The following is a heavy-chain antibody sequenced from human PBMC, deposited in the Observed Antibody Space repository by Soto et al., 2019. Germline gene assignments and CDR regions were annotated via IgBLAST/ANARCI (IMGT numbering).Heavy chain of an antibody. D-gene: IGHD2-8*02. Sequence: GGSLRLSCAASGFTFSSYAMHWVRQAPGKGLEWVAVISYDGSNKYYADSVKGRFTISRDNSKNTLYLQMNSLRAEDTAVYYCARTGGNSNYYGMDVWGQGTKVTVSS. V-gene: IGHV3-30-3*01. CDR3: ARTGGNSNYYGMDV. J-gene: IGHJ6*02. CDR2: ISYDGSNK. CDR1: GFTFSSYA.